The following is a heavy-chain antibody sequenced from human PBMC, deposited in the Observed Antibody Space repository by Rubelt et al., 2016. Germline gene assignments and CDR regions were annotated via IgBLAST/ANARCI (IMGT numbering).Heavy chain of an antibody. D-gene: IGHD6-13*01. Sequence: QLQLRESGPGLVSPSETLSLTCTVSGDSISGYYWGWIRRSPGKGLEWIGIIRHSGTTYSNPSLKSRVTMSVDTSKNQIYLMLTSVTASDTAVYYCTKHRGVPNSSLLESWGQGSLVTVSS. V-gene: IGHV4-39*01. J-gene: IGHJ4*02. CDR1: GDSISGYY. CDR3: TKHRGVPNSSLLES. CDR2: IRHSGTT.